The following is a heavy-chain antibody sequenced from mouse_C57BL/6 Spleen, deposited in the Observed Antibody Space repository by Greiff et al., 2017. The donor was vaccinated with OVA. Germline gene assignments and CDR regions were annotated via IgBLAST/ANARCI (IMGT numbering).Heavy chain of an antibody. J-gene: IGHJ2*01. CDR2: ISDGGSYT. Sequence: EVKVVESGGGLVKPGGSLKLSCAASGFTFSSYAMSWVRQTPEKRLEWVATISDGGSYTYYPDNLKGRFTISRDNAKNNRYLQMSHLKSEDTAMYYCAREASGSSFDYWGQGTTLTVSS. CDR1: GFTFSSYA. CDR3: AREASGSSFDY. D-gene: IGHD1-1*01. V-gene: IGHV5-4*01.